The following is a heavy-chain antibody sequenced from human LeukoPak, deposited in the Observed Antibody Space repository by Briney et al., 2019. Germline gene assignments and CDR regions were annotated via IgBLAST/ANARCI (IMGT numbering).Heavy chain of an antibody. CDR1: GFTLDXYA. CDR2: ISWNSGSI. J-gene: IGHJ4*02. D-gene: IGHD3-22*01. Sequence: GRXXRLSCAASGFTLDXYAMHWVRXXRGKXLEXVSXISWNSGSIGYADSVKGRFTISRDNAKNSLYLQMNSLRAEDTALYYCAKVGYYDSSGALGDYFDYWGQGTLVTVSS. CDR3: AKVGYYDSSGALGDYFDY. V-gene: IGHV3-9*01.